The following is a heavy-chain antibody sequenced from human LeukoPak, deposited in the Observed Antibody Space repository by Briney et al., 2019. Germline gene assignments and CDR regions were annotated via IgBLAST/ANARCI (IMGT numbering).Heavy chain of an antibody. CDR1: Y. CDR2: XYHRLST. Sequence: YXXXXRQPPGKXXXXXXXXYHRLSTKYIPSLKSPVTISVDKSKNQLSLKLSSVTAADTAVYYCARGYCSSTSCYGFADYWGQGTLVTVSS. D-gene: IGHD2-2*01. V-gene: IGHV4-34*13. CDR3: ARGYCSSTSCYGFADY. J-gene: IGHJ4*02.